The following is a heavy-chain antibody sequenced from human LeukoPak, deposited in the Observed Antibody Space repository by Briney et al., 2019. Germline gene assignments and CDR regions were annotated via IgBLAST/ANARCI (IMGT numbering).Heavy chain of an antibody. V-gene: IGHV3-30*18. CDR3: AKDPFPS. J-gene: IGHJ4*02. CDR2: ISYDGSNK. Sequence: GGSLRLSCAAPGFTFSSYGMHWVRQAPGKGLEWVAVISYDGSNKYYADSVKGRFTISRDNSKNTLYLQMNSLRAEDTAVYYCAKDPFPSWGQGTLVTVSS. CDR1: GFTFSSYG.